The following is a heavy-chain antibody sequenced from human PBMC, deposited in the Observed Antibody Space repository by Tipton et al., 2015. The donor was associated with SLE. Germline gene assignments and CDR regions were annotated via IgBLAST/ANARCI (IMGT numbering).Heavy chain of an antibody. J-gene: IGHJ4*02. V-gene: IGHV4-59*08. D-gene: IGHD6-13*01. CDR1: GGSISSHY. CDR2: IYYSGST. Sequence: LRLSCTVSGGSISSHYWSWIRQPPGKGLEWIGYIYYSGSTNYNPSLKSRVTISVDTSKNQFSLKLSSVTAADTAVYYCGGIAAADTFDYWGQGTLVTVSS. CDR3: GGIAAADTFDY.